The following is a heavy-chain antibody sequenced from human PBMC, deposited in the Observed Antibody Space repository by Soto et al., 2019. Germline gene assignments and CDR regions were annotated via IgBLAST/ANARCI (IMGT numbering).Heavy chain of an antibody. CDR2: IHHSGST. Sequence: QVQLQESGPGLVKASQTLSLTCNVSGGSISSGGYYWTWIRQHPGKGLEWIGNIHHSGSTFYNPYLKSPVSISVDTAKNQFSLKLSSVAAADTAVYFCVRGVLSWGQGTLVTVSS. CDR1: GGSISSGGYY. V-gene: IGHV4-31*01. J-gene: IGHJ1*01. CDR3: VRGVLS. D-gene: IGHD3-10*01.